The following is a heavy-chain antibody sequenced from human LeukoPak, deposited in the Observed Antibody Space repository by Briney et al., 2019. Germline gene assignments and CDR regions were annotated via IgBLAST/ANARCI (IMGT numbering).Heavy chain of an antibody. Sequence: GGSLRLSCAASRFTFSSYGMHWVRQAPGKGLEWVAVISYVGNNRYYEDSVKGRFTISRYNSKNPLYLQMNGLRAEDTAFYYCAKVKGEVTGAFDIWGQGTMVTVSS. CDR3: AKVKGEVTGAFDI. CDR1: RFTFSSYG. D-gene: IGHD3-16*01. J-gene: IGHJ3*02. V-gene: IGHV3-30*18. CDR2: ISYVGNNR.